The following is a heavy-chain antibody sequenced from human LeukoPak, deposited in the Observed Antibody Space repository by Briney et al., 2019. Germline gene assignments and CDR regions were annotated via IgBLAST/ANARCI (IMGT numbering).Heavy chain of an antibody. CDR1: GFTFSSYC. V-gene: IGHV3-74*01. Sequence: GGSLRLFCASSGFTFSSYCTHWVRHAPGKGPVWVSRLPVHGRGTAYADSAKGRFTISRDNAKNTLSLQINSLSAEETAVYYCARSNYDSNTFYSHLDLWGQGPLVTVSS. CDR3: ARSNYDSNTFYSHLDL. J-gene: IGHJ5*02. D-gene: IGHD2/OR15-2a*01. CDR2: LPVHGRGT.